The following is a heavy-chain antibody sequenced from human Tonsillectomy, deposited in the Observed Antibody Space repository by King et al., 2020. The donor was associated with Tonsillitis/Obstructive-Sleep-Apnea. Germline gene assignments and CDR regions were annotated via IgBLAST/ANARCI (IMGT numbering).Heavy chain of an antibody. J-gene: IGHJ6*02. CDR1: GFTFSTYA. V-gene: IGHV3-23*04. Sequence: VQLVESGGGLVQPGGSLRLSCAASGFTFSTYAMSWVRQAPGKGLEWVSGISGSGGSTYYADSVKGRFTISRDNSKNTLYVLMNSLRAEDTAVYYCAKRVDITMVGYGMDVWGPGTTVTVSS. CDR2: ISGSGGST. D-gene: IGHD5-18*01. CDR3: AKRVDITMVGYGMDV.